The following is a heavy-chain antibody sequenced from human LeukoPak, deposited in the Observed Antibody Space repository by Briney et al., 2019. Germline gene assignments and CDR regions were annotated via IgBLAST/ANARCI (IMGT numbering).Heavy chain of an antibody. V-gene: IGHV4-38-2*02. J-gene: IGHJ4*02. CDR3: ARNRYFDWLEFDY. D-gene: IGHD3-9*01. Sequence: SETLSLTCSVSGYSLSENYYWGWIRQSPGKGLEWIGIIYHTGNTYYNPSLKSRVTMSIDTSKDQFSLSLTSVTAADPAVYYCARNRYFDWLEFDYWGQGTLVTVSS. CDR1: GYSLSENYY. CDR2: IYHTGNT.